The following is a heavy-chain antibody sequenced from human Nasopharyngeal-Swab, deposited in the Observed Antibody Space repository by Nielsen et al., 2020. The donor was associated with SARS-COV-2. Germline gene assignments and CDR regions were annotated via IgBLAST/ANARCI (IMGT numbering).Heavy chain of an antibody. CDR1: GFTFSDYY. Sequence: GESLKISCAASGFTFSDYYMAWVRQAPGRGLEWVSSISSSSSYIYYADSVKGRFTISRDNAKNSLYLQMNSLRAEDTALYYCAKGAQWLVRDELDYWGQGTLVTVSS. CDR2: ISSSSSYI. J-gene: IGHJ4*02. CDR3: AKGAQWLVRDELDY. D-gene: IGHD6-19*01. V-gene: IGHV3-21*04.